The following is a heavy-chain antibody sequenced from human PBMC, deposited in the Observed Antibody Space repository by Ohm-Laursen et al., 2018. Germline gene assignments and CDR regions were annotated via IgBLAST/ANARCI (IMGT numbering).Heavy chain of an antibody. CDR2: IYYSGST. CDR1: GGSISSYY. Sequence: TLSLTCTVSGGSISSYYWSWIRQPPGKGLEWIGYIYYSGSTNYNPSLKSRVTISVDTSKNQFSLKLSSVTAADTAVYYCARAGGSSAWSGGEYWGQGTLVTVSS. CDR3: ARAGGSSAWSGGEY. D-gene: IGHD6-19*01. V-gene: IGHV4-59*01. J-gene: IGHJ4*02.